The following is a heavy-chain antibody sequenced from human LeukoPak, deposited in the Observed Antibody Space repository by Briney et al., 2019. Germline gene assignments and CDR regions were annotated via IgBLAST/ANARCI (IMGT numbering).Heavy chain of an antibody. CDR1: GFTFSNYW. V-gene: IGHV3-7*01. CDR2: IDEDGSET. J-gene: IGHJ1*01. Sequence: PGGSLRLSCEVSGFTFSNYWMMWVRQAPGKGLEWVVSIDEDGSETNYVDSVTGRFTVSRDHAKNSLFLQMNSLRAEDTAVYYCARWLQFEGQYFQHWGQGTLVTVSS. D-gene: IGHD5-24*01. CDR3: ARWLQFEGQYFQH.